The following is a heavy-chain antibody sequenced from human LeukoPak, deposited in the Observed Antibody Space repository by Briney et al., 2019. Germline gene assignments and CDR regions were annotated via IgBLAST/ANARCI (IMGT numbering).Heavy chain of an antibody. D-gene: IGHD2-2*01. CDR3: ARSGASVPSYWYFDL. CDR1: GGSISSGGYY. CDR2: IYYSGTT. V-gene: IGHV4-61*08. Sequence: NTSQTLSLTCTVSGGSISSGGYYWTWIRQPPGKGLEWIGYIYYSGTTDYNPSLKSRVTISVDTSKNQFSLKLSSVTAADTAVYYCARSGASVPSYWYFDLWGRGTLVTVSS. J-gene: IGHJ2*01.